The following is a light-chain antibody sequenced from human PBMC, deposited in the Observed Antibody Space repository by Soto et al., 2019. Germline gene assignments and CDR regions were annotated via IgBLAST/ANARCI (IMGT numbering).Light chain of an antibody. V-gene: IGKV3-20*01. CDR1: QSVSNNY. J-gene: IGKJ2*01. CDR3: QQYGSSVYT. CDR2: GAS. Sequence: EIVLTQSPGTLSLSPGERATLSCRASQSVSNNYLAWYQQKPGQAPRLPIYGASNRATGIPDRFSGSGSGTDFTLTITRLDPEDFAIYYCQQYGSSVYTFGQGTKVDIK.